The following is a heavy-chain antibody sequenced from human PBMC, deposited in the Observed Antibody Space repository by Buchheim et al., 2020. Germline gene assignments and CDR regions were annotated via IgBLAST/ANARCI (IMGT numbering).Heavy chain of an antibody. CDR3: TSSKQQGN. J-gene: IGHJ4*02. Sequence: EVQLVESGGGLVQPGRSLRLSCAASGFTFADYAMSWVRQAPGKGLEWVSSIRGKAYGGTTEYAASVKGRFTISRDDSKTIAYLQMNSLKIEDTAVYYCTSSKQQGNWGQGTL. D-gene: IGHD2/OR15-2a*01. V-gene: IGHV3-49*04. CDR1: GFTFADYA. CDR2: IRGKAYGGTT.